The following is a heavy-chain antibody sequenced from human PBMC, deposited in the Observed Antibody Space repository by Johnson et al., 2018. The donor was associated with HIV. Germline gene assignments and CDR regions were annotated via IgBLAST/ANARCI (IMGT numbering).Heavy chain of an antibody. Sequence: QVQLVESGGGLVKPGGSLRLSCTASGFTFNDYYMTWVRQAPGEGLEWVSYISSSGSAIYYADSVKGRFTISRDNAKNSMFLQMNSLRADDTAVYYCARSRNYACDIWGQGTMVTVSS. D-gene: IGHD1-1*01. J-gene: IGHJ3*02. V-gene: IGHV3-11*04. CDR3: ARSRNYACDI. CDR1: GFTFNDYY. CDR2: ISSSGSAI.